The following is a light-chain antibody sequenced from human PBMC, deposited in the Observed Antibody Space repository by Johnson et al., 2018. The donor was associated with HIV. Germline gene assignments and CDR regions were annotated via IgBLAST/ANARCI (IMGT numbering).Light chain of an antibody. CDR3: GTWDNSLKAEV. Sequence: QSVLTQPPSVSAAPGQKVTISCSGSNSNIGRNYVSWYQQLPGTAPKLLIYQNTWRPSWIPDRFSGSTSGASATLAITGLQTGDEADYYCGTWDNSLKAEVFGTWTKVTVL. J-gene: IGLJ1*01. CDR2: QNT. CDR1: NSNIGRNY. V-gene: IGLV1-51*02.